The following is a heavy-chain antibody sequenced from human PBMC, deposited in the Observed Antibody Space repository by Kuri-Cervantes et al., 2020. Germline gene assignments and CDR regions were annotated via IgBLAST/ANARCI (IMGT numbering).Heavy chain of an antibody. CDR1: GFTFSSYW. Sequence: GGSLRLSCAASGFTFSSYWMSWVRQAPGKGLEWVANIKQDGSEKYYVDSVKGRFTISRDNSKNTLYLQMNSLRAEDTAVYYCARPELLWFGELLNYFDYWGQGTLVTVSS. V-gene: IGHV3-7*01. CDR3: ARPELLWFGELLNYFDY. J-gene: IGHJ4*02. CDR2: IKQDGSEK. D-gene: IGHD3-10*01.